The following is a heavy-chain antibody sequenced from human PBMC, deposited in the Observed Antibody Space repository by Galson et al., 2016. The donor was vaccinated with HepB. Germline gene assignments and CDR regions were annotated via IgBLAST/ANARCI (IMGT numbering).Heavy chain of an antibody. CDR3: ARESVAAHFDY. D-gene: IGHD2-15*01. J-gene: IGHJ4*02. Sequence: SETLSLTCTVSVGSIRSGGYFWSWIRQYPGKGLEWIGYIYHSGSTNYNPSLKSRVTISVDTSKNQFSLKLSSVTAADTAVYYCARESVAAHFDYWGQGTLVTVSS. V-gene: IGHV4-61*08. CDR2: IYHSGST. CDR1: VGSIRSGGYF.